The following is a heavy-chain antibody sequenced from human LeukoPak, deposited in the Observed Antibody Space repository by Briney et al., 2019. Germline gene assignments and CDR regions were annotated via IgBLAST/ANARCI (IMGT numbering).Heavy chain of an antibody. J-gene: IGHJ5*02. CDR2: ISSSGSNI. V-gene: IGHV3-11*01. Sequence: PGGSLRLSCAASGFTFSDYYMSWIRQTPEKGLEWVSYISSSGSNIYYADSVKGRFTISRDNAKNSLYLQMISLRAEDTAVYYCARDSSSGYYYWFDPWGQGTLVTVSS. CDR3: ARDSSSGYYYWFDP. CDR1: GFTFSDYY. D-gene: IGHD3-22*01.